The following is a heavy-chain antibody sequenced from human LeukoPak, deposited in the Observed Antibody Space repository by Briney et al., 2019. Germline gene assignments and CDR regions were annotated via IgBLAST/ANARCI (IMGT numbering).Heavy chain of an antibody. CDR2: ISSSSTYI. J-gene: IGHJ4*02. Sequence: GGSLRLSCAASGFTFSSYSMNWVRQAPGKGLEWVSSISSSSTYIYYADSVKGRFTLSRDNAKNSLYLQVNSLRAEDTAVYYCARDDGAVAGIYFDYWGQGTLVTVSS. CDR3: ARDDGAVAGIYFDY. V-gene: IGHV3-21*01. CDR1: GFTFSSYS. D-gene: IGHD6-19*01.